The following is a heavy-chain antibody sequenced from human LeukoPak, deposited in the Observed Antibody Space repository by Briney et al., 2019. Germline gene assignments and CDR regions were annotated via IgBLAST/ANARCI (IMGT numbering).Heavy chain of an antibody. CDR2: IRYDGSNK. CDR3: AKVIAVAGVFDY. CDR1: GFTFSSYG. J-gene: IGHJ4*02. V-gene: IGHV3-30*02. Sequence: SGGSLRLSWAASGFTFSSYGMHWVRQAPGKGLEWVAFIRYDGSNKYYADSVKGRFTISRDNSKNTLYLQMNSLRAEDTAVYYCAKVIAVAGVFDYWGQGTLVTVSS. D-gene: IGHD6-19*01.